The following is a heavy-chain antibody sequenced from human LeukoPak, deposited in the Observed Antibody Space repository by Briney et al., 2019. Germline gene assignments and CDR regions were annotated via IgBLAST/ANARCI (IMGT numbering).Heavy chain of an antibody. CDR1: GYTFTSYY. CDR2: INPSGGST. V-gene: IGHV1-46*01. J-gene: IGHJ4*02. D-gene: IGHD1/OR15-1a*01. Sequence: ASVKVSCKASGYTFTSYYMHWMRQAPGQGLEWMGIINPSGGSTSYAQKFQGRVTMTRDTSTSTVYMELSSLRSEDTAVYYCARDFKWPRKEHLHFDYWGQGTLVTVSS. CDR3: ARDFKWPRKEHLHFDY.